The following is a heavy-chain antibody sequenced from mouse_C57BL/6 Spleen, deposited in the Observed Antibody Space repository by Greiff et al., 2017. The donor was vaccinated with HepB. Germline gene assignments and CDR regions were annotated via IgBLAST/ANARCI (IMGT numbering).Heavy chain of an antibody. CDR1: GYTFTSYW. J-gene: IGHJ3*01. D-gene: IGHD2-2*01. CDR3: TRSDGYDQAWFAY. CDR2: IYPGNSDT. V-gene: IGHV1-5*01. Sequence: EVQLQESGTVLARPGASVKMSCKTSGYTFTSYWMHWVKQRPGQGLEWIGAIYPGNSDTSYNQKFKGKAKLTAVTSASTAYMELSSLTNEDSAVYYCTRSDGYDQAWFAYWGQGTLVTVSA.